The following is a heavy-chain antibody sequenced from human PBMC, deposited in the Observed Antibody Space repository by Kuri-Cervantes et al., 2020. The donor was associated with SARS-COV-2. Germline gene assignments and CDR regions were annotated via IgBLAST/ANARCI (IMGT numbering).Heavy chain of an antibody. D-gene: IGHD2-2*01. CDR2: IIPILGIA. Sequence: SVKVSCKASGGTFSSYAISWVRQAPGQGLEWMGRIIPILGIANYAQKFQGRVTITADKSTSTAYMELSSLRSDDTAVYYCARRVVPAADFDPWGQGTLVTVSS. CDR3: ARRVVPAADFDP. V-gene: IGHV1-69*04. CDR1: GGTFSSYA. J-gene: IGHJ5*02.